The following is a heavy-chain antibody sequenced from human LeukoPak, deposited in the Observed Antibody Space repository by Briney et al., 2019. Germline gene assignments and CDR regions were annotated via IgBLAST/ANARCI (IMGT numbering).Heavy chain of an antibody. CDR3: ARSPLYGSGSFDY. V-gene: IGHV3-7*01. CDR1: GFTFSSYW. Sequence: GGSLRLSCAASGFTFSSYWMSWVRQAPGKGLEWVANIKQDGSEKYYVDSVKGRFTISRDNAKNSLYLQMNSLRAEDTAVYYCARSPLYGSGSFDYWGQGTLVTVSS. D-gene: IGHD3-10*01. CDR2: IKQDGSEK. J-gene: IGHJ4*02.